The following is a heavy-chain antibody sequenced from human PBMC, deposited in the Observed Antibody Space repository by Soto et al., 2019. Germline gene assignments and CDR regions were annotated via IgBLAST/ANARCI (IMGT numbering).Heavy chain of an antibody. J-gene: IGHJ6*02. CDR3: AKTITIVFYAMDV. D-gene: IGHD3-3*01. CDR2: IYPGDSDT. V-gene: IGHV5-51*01. CDR1: GYTFTDYW. Sequence: VESLKISCKGSGYTFTDYWIGWVLQLPGKGLEWMGIIYPGDSDTRYSPSFQGHVTITVDKSTSTAYLQWNTLKLSSVTAADTAVYYCAKTITIVFYAMDVWGQGTTVTVS.